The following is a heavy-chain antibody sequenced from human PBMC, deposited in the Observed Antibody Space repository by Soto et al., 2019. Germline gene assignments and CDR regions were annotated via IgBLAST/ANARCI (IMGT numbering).Heavy chain of an antibody. CDR2: INAGNGNT. Sequence: ASVKVSCKASGYTFTSYAMHWVRQAPGQRLEWMGWINAGNGNTKYPQKFQGRVTITRDTSASTAYMELSSLRSEDTAVYYCARSMYSYGYGMDVWGQGTTVTVSS. J-gene: IGHJ6*02. CDR1: GYTFTSYA. V-gene: IGHV1-3*01. D-gene: IGHD5-18*01. CDR3: ARSMYSYGYGMDV.